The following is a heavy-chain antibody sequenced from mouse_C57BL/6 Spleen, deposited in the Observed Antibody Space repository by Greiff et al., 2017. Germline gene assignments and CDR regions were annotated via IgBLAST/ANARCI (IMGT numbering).Heavy chain of an antibody. CDR3: ASSAPAWFAY. V-gene: IGHV2-9-1*01. CDR1: GFSLTSYA. D-gene: IGHD3-2*02. Sequence: VHLVESGPGLVAPSQSLSITCTVSGFSLTSYAISWVRQPPGKGLEWLGVIWTGGGTNYNSALKSRLSISKDKSKSQVFLKMNSLQTDDTARYYCASSAPAWFAYWGQGTLVTVSA. J-gene: IGHJ3*01. CDR2: IWTGGGT.